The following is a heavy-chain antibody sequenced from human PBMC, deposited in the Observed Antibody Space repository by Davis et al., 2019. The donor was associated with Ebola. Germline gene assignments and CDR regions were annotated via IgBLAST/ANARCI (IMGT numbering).Heavy chain of an antibody. CDR2: ITNDGTRT. J-gene: IGHJ4*02. V-gene: IGHV3-74*01. D-gene: IGHD6-25*01. CDR1: GFTFSTYW. CDR3: ARREAASIDY. Sequence: HTGGSLRLSCAASGFTFSTYWIHWVRQAPGKGLVWVSRITNDGTRTSYADSVQGRFTISRDNAKNTLFLQLNSLRVEDTAIYYCARREAASIDYWGQGTLVTVSS.